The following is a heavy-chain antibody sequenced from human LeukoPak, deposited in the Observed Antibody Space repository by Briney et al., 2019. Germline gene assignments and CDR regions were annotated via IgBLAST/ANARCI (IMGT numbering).Heavy chain of an antibody. CDR2: IIPIFGKA. Sequence: SVKVSCKASGGTFSSYAISWVRQAPGQGLEWMGRIIPIFGKANYAQKFQGRVTITTDESTSTAYMELSSLRSEDTAVYYCASSPPGNWFDPWGQGTLVTVSS. V-gene: IGHV1-69*05. J-gene: IGHJ5*02. CDR3: ASSPPGNWFDP. CDR1: GGTFSSYA.